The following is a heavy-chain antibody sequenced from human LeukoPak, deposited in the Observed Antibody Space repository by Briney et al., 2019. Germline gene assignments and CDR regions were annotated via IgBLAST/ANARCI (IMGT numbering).Heavy chain of an antibody. CDR1: GYSISSGYY. CDR2: IYHRGST. V-gene: IGHV4-38-2*02. Sequence: SETLSLTCTVSGYSISSGYYWGWIRQPPGKGLGGIGGIYHRGSTHYDPSLKSRVTISVDTSKNQFSLKLSSVTAADTAVYYCARDRSYCSGGSCSYYFDYWGQGTLVTVSS. J-gene: IGHJ4*02. CDR3: ARDRSYCSGGSCSYYFDY. D-gene: IGHD2-15*01.